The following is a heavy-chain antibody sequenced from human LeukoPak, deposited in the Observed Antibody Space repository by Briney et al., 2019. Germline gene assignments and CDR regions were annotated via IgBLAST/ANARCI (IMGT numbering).Heavy chain of an antibody. CDR1: GYTFTSYG. CDR2: INPNSGGT. D-gene: IGHD3-3*01. J-gene: IGHJ4*02. CDR3: ARPLESSFDFDY. Sequence: ASVKVSCKASGYTFTSYGISWVRQAPGQGLEWMGWINPNSGGTNYAQKFQGRVTMTRDTSISTAYMELSRLRSDDTAVYYCARPLESSFDFDYWGQGTLVTVSS. V-gene: IGHV1-2*02.